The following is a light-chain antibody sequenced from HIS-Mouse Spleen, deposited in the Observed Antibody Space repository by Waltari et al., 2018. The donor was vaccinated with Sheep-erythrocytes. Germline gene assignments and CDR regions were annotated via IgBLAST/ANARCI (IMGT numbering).Light chain of an antibody. V-gene: IGLV2-11*01. Sequence: QSALTQPRSVSGSPGQSVTISCTVTSSDVGGYNYVSWYQQHPGTAPKLMIYDVSKRPSGVPDRFAGSKSGNAASLTISGPQAEDEADYYCCSYAGSYNHVFATGTKVTVL. CDR1: SSDVGGYNY. J-gene: IGLJ1*01. CDR3: CSYAGSYNHV. CDR2: DVS.